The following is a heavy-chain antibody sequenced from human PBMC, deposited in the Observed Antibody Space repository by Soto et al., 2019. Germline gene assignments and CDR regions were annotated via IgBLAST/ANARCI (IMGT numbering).Heavy chain of an antibody. D-gene: IGHD4-4*01. CDR3: ARARMATVYFDY. J-gene: IGHJ4*02. CDR2: INHSGST. V-gene: IGHV4-34*01. CDR1: GGSFSGYY. Sequence: KTSETLSLTCAVYGGSFSGYYWSWIRQPPGKGLEWIGEINHSGSTNYNPSLKSRVTISVDTSKNQFSLKLSSVTAADTAVYYCARARMATVYFDYWGQGTLVTVSS.